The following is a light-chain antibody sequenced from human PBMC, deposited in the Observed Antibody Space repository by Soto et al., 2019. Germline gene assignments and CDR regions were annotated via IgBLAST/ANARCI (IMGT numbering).Light chain of an antibody. CDR1: QSVSSY. CDR3: QQRSNWPPMYT. V-gene: IGKV3-11*01. J-gene: IGKJ2*01. CDR2: DAS. Sequence: EIVLTQSAAILSLSPGERATLSSRASQSVSSYLAWYQQKPGQAPRLLIYDASNRATGIPARFSGSGSGTDFTLTISSLEPDDFAVYYCQQRSNWPPMYTFGQGTKLEIK.